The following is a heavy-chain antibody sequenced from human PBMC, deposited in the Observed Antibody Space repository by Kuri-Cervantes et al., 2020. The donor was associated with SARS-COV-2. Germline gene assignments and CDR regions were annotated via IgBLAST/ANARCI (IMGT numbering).Heavy chain of an antibody. Sequence: GESLKISCAASGFTFSSYAMSWVRQAPGKGLEWVSAISGSGGSTYYADSVKGRFTISRDNSKNTLYLQMNSLRAEDTAVYYCAKDHGYSSSWPIDYWSQGTLVTVSS. CDR3: AKDHGYSSSWPIDY. V-gene: IGHV3-23*01. D-gene: IGHD6-13*01. CDR1: GFTFSSYA. J-gene: IGHJ4*02. CDR2: ISGSGGST.